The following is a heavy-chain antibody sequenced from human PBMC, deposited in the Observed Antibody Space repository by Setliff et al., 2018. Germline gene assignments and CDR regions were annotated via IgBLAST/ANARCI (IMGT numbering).Heavy chain of an antibody. D-gene: IGHD3-10*01. CDR3: ARGDMDFYGSGYSFLAPDS. J-gene: IGHJ4*02. V-gene: IGHV1-2*06. CDR1: GYTFTDYY. Sequence: GASVKVSCKAFGYTFTDYYIHRVRQAPGQGLEWMGRVNPASGGTNYAQRFQGRVSMTRDTSITTAYMELTRLTSDDTAVYYCARGDMDFYGSGYSFLAPDSWGQGTLVTVSS. CDR2: VNPASGGT.